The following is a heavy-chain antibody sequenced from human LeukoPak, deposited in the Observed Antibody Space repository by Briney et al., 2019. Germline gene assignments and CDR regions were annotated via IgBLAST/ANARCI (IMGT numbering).Heavy chain of an antibody. D-gene: IGHD6-19*01. V-gene: IGHV3-7*03. CDR1: GFTFSSHD. CDR2: IKTDGSEE. CDR3: ARDWNGSGLPTDY. J-gene: IGHJ4*02. Sequence: GRSLRLSCAASGFTFSSHDMHWVRQAPGKGLEWVAIIKTDGSEEDYVDAVKGRFTISRDNARNCLYLQMNNLRAEDTAVYYCARDWNGSGLPTDYWGQGTLVTVSS.